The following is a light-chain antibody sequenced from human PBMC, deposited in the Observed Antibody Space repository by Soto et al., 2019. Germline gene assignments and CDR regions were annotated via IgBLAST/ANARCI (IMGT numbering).Light chain of an antibody. CDR3: QHYNGYGT. Sequence: DIQMTQSPSTLSASVGDRVTITCRASQSISSWLAWYQHKPGKAPKLLIYKASTSESGVPSRFSGSGSGTEFPLTSSSLQPDDCATYYCQHYNGYGTFGQGTKVEIK. J-gene: IGKJ1*01. CDR1: QSISSW. V-gene: IGKV1-5*03. CDR2: KAS.